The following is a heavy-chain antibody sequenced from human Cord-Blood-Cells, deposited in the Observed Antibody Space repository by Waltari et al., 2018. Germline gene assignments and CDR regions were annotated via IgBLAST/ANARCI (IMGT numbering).Heavy chain of an antibody. CDR3: ARRGPGPGYSGSYYYYYYGMDV. Sequence: QVQLQQWGAGLLKLSETLSLTCAVYGGSFSGYYWSWIRQPPGKGLEWIGEINHSGSTNYNPSLKSRVTISVDTSKNQFSLKLSSVTAADTAVYYCARRGPGPGYSGSYYYYYYGMDVWGQGTTVTVSS. D-gene: IGHD1-26*01. V-gene: IGHV4-34*01. J-gene: IGHJ6*02. CDR2: INHSGST. CDR1: GGSFSGYY.